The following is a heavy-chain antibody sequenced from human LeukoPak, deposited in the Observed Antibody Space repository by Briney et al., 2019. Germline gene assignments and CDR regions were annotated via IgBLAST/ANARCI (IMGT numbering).Heavy chain of an antibody. J-gene: IGHJ5*02. Sequence: ASVKVSCKASGYTFTSYYMHWVRQAPGQGLEWMGIFNPSGGSTSYAQKFQGRVTMTRDTSTSTVYMELSSLRSEDTAVYYCARDPRDGYNPYNWFDPWGQGTLVTVSS. CDR1: GYTFTSYY. D-gene: IGHD5-24*01. V-gene: IGHV1-46*01. CDR3: ARDPRDGYNPYNWFDP. CDR2: FNPSGGST.